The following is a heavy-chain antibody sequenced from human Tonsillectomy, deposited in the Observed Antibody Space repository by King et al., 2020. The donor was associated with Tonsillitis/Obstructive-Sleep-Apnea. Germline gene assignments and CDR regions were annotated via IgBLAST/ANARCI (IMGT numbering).Heavy chain of an antibody. Sequence: VQLVESGGGLVKPGGSLRLSCAASGFTFSSYSMNWVRQAPGKGLEWVSSISSSSSYIYYADSVKGRFTISRDNAKNSLYLQMNSLRAEDTAVYYCAREGSGSYSGGYFDYWGQGTLVTVSS. D-gene: IGHD1-26*01. CDR1: GFTFSSYS. CDR2: ISSSSSYI. J-gene: IGHJ4*02. CDR3: AREGSGSYSGGYFDY. V-gene: IGHV3-21*01.